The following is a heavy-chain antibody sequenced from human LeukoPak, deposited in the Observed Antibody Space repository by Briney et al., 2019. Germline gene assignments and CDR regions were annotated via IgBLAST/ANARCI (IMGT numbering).Heavy chain of an antibody. Sequence: GASVKVSCKASGYTFTSNYKHWVRHAPGQGLKLMGILHPSGGNTNYAQKLQGRVAMTRDKSTTTVYMELSSLRSEDTAIYYCARDCSIRCQGPVFDNWGQGTLVTVAS. CDR3: ARDCSIRCQGPVFDN. V-gene: IGHV1-46*04. CDR2: LHPSGGNT. CDR1: GYTFTSNY. D-gene: IGHD2-8*01. J-gene: IGHJ4*02.